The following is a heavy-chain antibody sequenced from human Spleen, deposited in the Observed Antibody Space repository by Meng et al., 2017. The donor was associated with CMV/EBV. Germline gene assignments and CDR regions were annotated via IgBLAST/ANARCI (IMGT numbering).Heavy chain of an antibody. CDR3: SPQYGDYFDY. Sequence: WVCQAPEKGLEWVADIKCDGSEKYYVDSVKGRLTISRDNAKNSPYLQVNSLRAEDMTVYYCSPQYGDYFDYWGQGTLVTVSS. CDR2: IKCDGSEK. J-gene: IGHJ4*02. V-gene: IGHV3-52*01. D-gene: IGHD4-17*01.